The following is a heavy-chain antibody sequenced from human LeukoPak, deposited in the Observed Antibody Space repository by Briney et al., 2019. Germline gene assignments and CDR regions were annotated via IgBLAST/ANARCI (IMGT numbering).Heavy chain of an antibody. CDR3: ATVRVGAIIDRFDY. CDR2: FDPEDGET. D-gene: IGHD1-26*01. J-gene: IGHJ4*02. V-gene: IGHV1-24*01. CDR1: GYTLTELS. Sequence: ASVKVSCKVSGYTLTELSMHWVRQAPGKGLEWMGGFDPEDGETIYAQKFQGRVTMTEDTSTDAAYMELSSLRSEDTAVYYCATVRVGAIIDRFDYWGQGTLVTVSS.